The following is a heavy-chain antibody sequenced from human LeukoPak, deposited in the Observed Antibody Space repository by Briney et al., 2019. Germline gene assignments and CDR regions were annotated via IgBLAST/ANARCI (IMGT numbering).Heavy chain of an antibody. CDR2: IIPIFGTA. J-gene: IGHJ4*02. CDR3: ARVGLGGEQQPDY. Sequence: SVKVSCKASGGTFSSYAISWVRQAPGQGLEWMGGIIPIFGTANYAQKFQGRVTITTDESTSTAYMELSSLRSEDTAVYYCARVGLGGEQQPDYWGQGTLVTVSS. V-gene: IGHV1-69*05. D-gene: IGHD6-13*01. CDR1: GGTFSSYA.